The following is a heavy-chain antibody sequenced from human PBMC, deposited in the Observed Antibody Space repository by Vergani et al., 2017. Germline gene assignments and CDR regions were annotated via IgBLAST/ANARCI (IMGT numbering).Heavy chain of an antibody. D-gene: IGHD1-1*01. CDR1: GFTFSDYY. CDR2: ISSSSSYT. CDR3: ARDLRRYNWNDVDYYYGMDV. Sequence: QVQLVESGGGLVKPGGSLRLSCAASGFTFSDYYMSWIRQAPGKGLEWVSYISSSSSYTNYADSVKGRFTISRDNAKNSLYLQMNSLRAEDTAVYYCARDLRRYNWNDVDYYYGMDVWGQGTTVTVSS. J-gene: IGHJ6*02. V-gene: IGHV3-11*05.